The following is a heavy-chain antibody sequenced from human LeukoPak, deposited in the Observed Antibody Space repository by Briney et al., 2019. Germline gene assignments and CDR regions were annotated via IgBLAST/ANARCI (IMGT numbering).Heavy chain of an antibody. CDR3: ARGDRLRPDH. Sequence: ASVKVSCKASGYTFNSYYIHWVRQAPGHGLEWMGIINPSGGSTSYAQKFQGRVTMTRDTSTSTVYMELSSLRSEDTAVYYCARGDRLRPDHWGQGTLVTVSS. CDR2: INPSGGST. V-gene: IGHV1-46*02. CDR1: GYTFNSYY. J-gene: IGHJ4*02. D-gene: IGHD3-16*01.